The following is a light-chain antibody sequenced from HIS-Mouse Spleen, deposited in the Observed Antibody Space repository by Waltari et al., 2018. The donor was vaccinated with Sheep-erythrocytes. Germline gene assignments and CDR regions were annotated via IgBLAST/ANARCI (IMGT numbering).Light chain of an antibody. CDR3: QAWDSSTVV. CDR1: HLGDKY. V-gene: IGLV3-1*01. J-gene: IGLJ2*01. CDR2: QDS. Sequence: SYELTQPPSVSVSPGQTASITCPGYHLGDKYACWYQQKPGQSPVLVIYQDSKRPSGIPERFSGSNSGNTATLTISGTQAMDEADYYCQAWDSSTVVFGGGTKLTVL.